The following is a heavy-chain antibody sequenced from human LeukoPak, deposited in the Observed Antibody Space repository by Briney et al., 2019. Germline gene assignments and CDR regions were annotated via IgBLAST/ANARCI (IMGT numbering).Heavy chain of an antibody. CDR2: INHSGST. Sequence: SETLSLTCAVYGGSFSGYYWSWIRQPPGKGLEWIGEINHSGSTNYSPSLKSRVSVSLDTSKSQFSLKLSSVTAADTAVYYCATWIGGCSDTPSLSYWGQGTLVTVSS. CDR3: ATWIGGCSDTPSLSY. J-gene: IGHJ4*02. V-gene: IGHV4-34*01. D-gene: IGHD3-16*01. CDR1: GGSFSGYY.